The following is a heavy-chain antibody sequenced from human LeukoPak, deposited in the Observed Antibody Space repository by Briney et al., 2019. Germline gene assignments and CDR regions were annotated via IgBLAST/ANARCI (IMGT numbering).Heavy chain of an antibody. CDR2: IYHSGST. Sequence: SETLSLTCTVSGGSISSSGYYWGWIRQPPGKGLEWIGSIYHSGSTYYNPSLKSRVTISVDTSKNQFSLKLSSVTAADTAVYYCARDRSVYGGNPDYWGQGTLVTVSS. D-gene: IGHD4-23*01. V-gene: IGHV4-39*07. CDR1: GGSISSSGYY. CDR3: ARDRSVYGGNPDY. J-gene: IGHJ4*02.